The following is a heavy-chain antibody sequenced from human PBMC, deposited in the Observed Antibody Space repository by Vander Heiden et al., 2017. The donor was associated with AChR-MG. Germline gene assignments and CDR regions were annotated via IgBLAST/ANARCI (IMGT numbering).Heavy chain of an antibody. Sequence: QVQLVESGGGLVKPGGSLSLSCQAPRLSFSEFYMAWTRQAPGKGLDWVAHISTDGSYTKFADSGKGRFTSSRDNAKNTLYLEMNSLRVDDTAVYYCARTHSGSYYLDFWGQGTLVTVSS. CDR3: ARTHSGSYYLDF. CDR1: RLSFSEFY. V-gene: IGHV3-11*06. J-gene: IGHJ4*02. D-gene: IGHD3-10*01. CDR2: ISTDGSYT.